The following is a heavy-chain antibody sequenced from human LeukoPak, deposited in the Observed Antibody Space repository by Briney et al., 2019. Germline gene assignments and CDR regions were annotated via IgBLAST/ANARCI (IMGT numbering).Heavy chain of an antibody. Sequence: PGRSLRLSCAASGFTFSSYAMHWVRRAPGKGLRWVAVLSYDGSNKYYADSVKGRFTISRDNSKNTLYMQMNSLRAEDTAVYYCAREGSRYFDLWGRGTLVTVSS. CDR3: AREGSRYFDL. V-gene: IGHV3-30-3*01. CDR2: LSYDGSNK. CDR1: GFTFSSYA. D-gene: IGHD3-10*01. J-gene: IGHJ2*01.